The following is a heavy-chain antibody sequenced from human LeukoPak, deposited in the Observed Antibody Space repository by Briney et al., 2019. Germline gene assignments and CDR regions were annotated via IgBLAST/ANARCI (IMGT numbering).Heavy chain of an antibody. CDR2: INPSGGST. J-gene: IGHJ4*02. CDR1: GYTFTSYY. V-gene: IGHV1-46*01. Sequence: ASVKVSCKASGYTFTSYYMHWVRQAPGQGLEWMGIINPSGGSTSYAQKFQGRVTMTRDMSTSTVYMELSSLRSEDTAVYYCAREFEMATIGYWGQGTLVTVSS. D-gene: IGHD5-24*01. CDR3: AREFEMATIGY.